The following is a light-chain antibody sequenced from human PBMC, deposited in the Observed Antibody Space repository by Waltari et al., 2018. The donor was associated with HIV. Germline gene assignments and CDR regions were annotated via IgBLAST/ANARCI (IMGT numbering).Light chain of an antibody. CDR3: QQYYRRPLT. CDR2: WAS. J-gene: IGKJ4*01. CDR1: QTLLDTSNNKNY. Sequence: DILMTHTLDFMAVSLVERAPIRCGAIQTLLDTSNNKNYLARYQQKPGHPPKLLFYWASTRQSGVPDRFSGSGSGTNFTLTIDKLQAEDVATYYCQQYYRRPLTFGGGTKVGL. V-gene: IGKV4-1*01.